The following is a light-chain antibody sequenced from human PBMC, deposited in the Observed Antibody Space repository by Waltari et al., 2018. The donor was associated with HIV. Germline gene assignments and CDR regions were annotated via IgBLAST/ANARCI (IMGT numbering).Light chain of an antibody. V-gene: IGKV3-15*01. CDR1: QSVSSN. J-gene: IGKJ1*01. CDR3: QQYNSWSRT. CDR2: DAS. Sequence: EIEMTQSPATLSVSPGERATLSCRASQSVSSNLAWYQQKFGQAPRLIYDASTRATGIPARFSGSGSRTEFTLTISSLQSEDFAAYYCQQYNSWSRTFGQGTKVEIK.